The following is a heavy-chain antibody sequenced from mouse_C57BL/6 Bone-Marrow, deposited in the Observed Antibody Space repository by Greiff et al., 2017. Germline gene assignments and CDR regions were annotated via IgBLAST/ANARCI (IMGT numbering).Heavy chain of an antibody. CDR2: ISSGGDYI. Sequence: EVKLVESGEGLVKPGGSLKLSCAASGFTFSSYAMSWVRQTPEKRLEWVAYISSGGDYISYADTVKGRFTISRDNARNTLYLQMSSLKSEDTAMYYCTRVYYYGSSYYFDYGGQGTTLTVSS. CDR1: GFTFSSYA. V-gene: IGHV5-9-1*02. J-gene: IGHJ2*01. D-gene: IGHD1-1*01. CDR3: TRVYYYGSSYYFDY.